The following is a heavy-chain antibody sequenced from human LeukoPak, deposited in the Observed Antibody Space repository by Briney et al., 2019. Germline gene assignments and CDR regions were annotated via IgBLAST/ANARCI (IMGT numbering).Heavy chain of an antibody. CDR2: IYTSGST. CDR3: ARDTVASQIHYYYYYMDV. CDR1: GGSISSYY. J-gene: IGHJ6*03. D-gene: IGHD2-15*01. Sequence: SETLSLTCTVSGGSISSYYWSWIRQPAGKGLEWIGRIYTSGSTNYNPSLKSRVTMSVDTSKNQFSLKLSPVTAADTAVYYCARDTVASQIHYYYYYMDVWGKGTTVTVSS. V-gene: IGHV4-4*07.